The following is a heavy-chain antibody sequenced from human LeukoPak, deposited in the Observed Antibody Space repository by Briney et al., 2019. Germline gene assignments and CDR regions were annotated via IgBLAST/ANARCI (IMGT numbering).Heavy chain of an antibody. CDR1: GGSISSGGYY. D-gene: IGHD3-22*01. J-gene: IGHJ3*02. V-gene: IGHV4-31*03. CDR2: IYYSGST. CDR3: ARQPRGDLYYYDSSATNGYWAFDI. Sequence: SETLSLTCTVSGGSISSGGYYWSWIRQHPGKGLEWIGYIYYSGSTYYNPSLKSRVTISVDTSKNQFSLKLSSVTAAVTAVYYCARQPRGDLYYYDSSATNGYWAFDIWGQGTMVTVSS.